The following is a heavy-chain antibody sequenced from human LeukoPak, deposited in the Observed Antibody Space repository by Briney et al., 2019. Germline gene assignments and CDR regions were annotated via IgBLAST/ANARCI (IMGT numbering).Heavy chain of an antibody. D-gene: IGHD4/OR15-4a*01. CDR1: GYSISSGYY. CDR3: AREGRTMAPGNEY. V-gene: IGHV4-38-2*02. CDR2: IYHSGST. Sequence: PSETLSLTCAVSGYSISSGYYWGWIRQPPGKGLEWIGSIYHSGSTYYNPSLKSRVTISVDTSKNQFSLKLSSVTAADTAVYYCAREGRTMAPGNEYWGQGTLVTVSS. J-gene: IGHJ4*02.